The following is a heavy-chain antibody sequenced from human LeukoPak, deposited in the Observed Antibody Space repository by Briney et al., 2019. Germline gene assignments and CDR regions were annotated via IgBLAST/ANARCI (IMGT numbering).Heavy chain of an antibody. CDR1: GFTFSDYY. Sequence: GGSLRLSCAASGFTFSDYYMSWIRQAPGKGLEWVSYISSSGSTIYYADSVKGRFTISRDNAKNSLYLQMNSLRAEDTAVYYCAKGEAHAFWSGYYFDYWGQGTLVTVSS. V-gene: IGHV3-11*01. CDR2: ISSSGSTI. D-gene: IGHD3-3*01. CDR3: AKGEAHAFWSGYYFDY. J-gene: IGHJ4*02.